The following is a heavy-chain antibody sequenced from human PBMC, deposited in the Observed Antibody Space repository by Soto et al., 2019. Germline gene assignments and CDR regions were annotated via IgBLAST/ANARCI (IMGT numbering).Heavy chain of an antibody. CDR1: GGTFSSYA. D-gene: IGHD3-10*01. J-gene: IGHJ6*02. CDR2: IIPIFGTA. V-gene: IGHV1-69*01. Sequence: QVQLVQSGAEVKKPGSSVKVSCKASGGTFSSYAISWVRQAPGQGLEWMGGIIPIFGTAHYAQKFQGRVTITADESTSTAYMELSSLRSEDTAVYYCASQVKGYYYYGMDVWGQGTTVTVSS. CDR3: ASQVKGYYYYGMDV.